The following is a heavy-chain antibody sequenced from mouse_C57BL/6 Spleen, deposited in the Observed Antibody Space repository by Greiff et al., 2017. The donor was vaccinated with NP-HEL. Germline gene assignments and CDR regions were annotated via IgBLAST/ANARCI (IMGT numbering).Heavy chain of an antibody. D-gene: IGHD4-1*01. CDR3: ARNWGGDY. CDR2: ISYDGSN. Sequence: EVQLVESGPGLVKPSQSLSLTCSVTGYSITSGYYWNWIRQFPGNKLEWMGYISYDGSNNYNPSLKNRISITRDTSKNQFFLKLNSVTTEDTATYYCARNWGGDYWGQGTSVTVSS. J-gene: IGHJ4*01. CDR1: GYSITSGYY. V-gene: IGHV3-6*01.